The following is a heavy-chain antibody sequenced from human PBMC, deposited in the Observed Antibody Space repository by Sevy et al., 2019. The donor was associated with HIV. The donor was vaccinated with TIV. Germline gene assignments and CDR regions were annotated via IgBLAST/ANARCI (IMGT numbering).Heavy chain of an antibody. J-gene: IGHJ4*02. CDR1: GDTFTNYA. D-gene: IGHD3-3*01. V-gene: IGHV1-69*13. CDR2: IIPMFGTGTT. CDR3: AGATDTYYTLDY. Sequence: ASVKVSCKASGDTFTNYAFGWVRQAPGQGLEWMGRIIPMFGTGTTDYAQKFQGRVKITADESTSTAYMELSSLRSEDRAVYYCAGATDTYYTLDYWGQGTLVTVSS.